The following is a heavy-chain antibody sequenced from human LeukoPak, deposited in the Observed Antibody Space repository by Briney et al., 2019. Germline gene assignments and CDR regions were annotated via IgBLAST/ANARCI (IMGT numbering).Heavy chain of an antibody. V-gene: IGHV1-2*02. J-gene: IGHJ3*02. CDR3: ARVPLKNYGSGSDAFDI. Sequence: ASVKVSCKASGYTFTDYYVYWVRLAPGQGLEWMGWINPNSGATSYAQIFQGRVTMTRDTSINTAYMELRSLRSDDTAVYYCARVPLKNYGSGSDAFDIWGQGTMVTVSS. CDR1: GYTFTDYY. CDR2: INPNSGAT. D-gene: IGHD3-10*01.